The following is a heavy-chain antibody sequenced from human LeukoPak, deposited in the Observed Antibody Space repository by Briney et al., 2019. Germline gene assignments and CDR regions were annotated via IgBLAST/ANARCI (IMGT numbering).Heavy chain of an antibody. J-gene: IGHJ4*02. Sequence: GASVKVSCKASGYTFTGYYMHWVRQAPGQGLEWMGWINPNSGGTNYAQKFQGRGTMTRDTSISTAYMELSRMRSDDKAVYYCARFRPNYDILTGYYRGLDYWGQGTQVTVSS. CDR2: INPNSGGT. CDR1: GYTFTGYY. CDR3: ARFRPNYDILTGYYRGLDY. D-gene: IGHD3-9*01. V-gene: IGHV1-2*02.